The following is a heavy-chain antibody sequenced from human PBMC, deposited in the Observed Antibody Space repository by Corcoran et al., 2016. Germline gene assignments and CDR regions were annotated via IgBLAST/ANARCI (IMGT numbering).Heavy chain of an antibody. J-gene: IGHJ4*02. CDR1: GGSFSGYY. Sequence: QVQLQQWGAGLLKPSETLSLTCAVYGGSFSGYYWSWIRQPPGKGLEWIGEINHSGSTNYNPSLKSRVTISVDTSKNQFSLKLSSVTAADTAVYYCARRGLEPNGSGGSCYYAYWGQGTLVTVSS. CDR3: ARRGLEPNGSGGSCYYAY. V-gene: IGHV4-34*01. CDR2: INHSGST. D-gene: IGHD2-15*01.